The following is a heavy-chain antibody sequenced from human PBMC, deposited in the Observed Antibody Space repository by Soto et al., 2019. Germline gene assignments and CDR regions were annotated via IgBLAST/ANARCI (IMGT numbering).Heavy chain of an antibody. V-gene: IGHV4-31*03. CDR3: ARERGRFVFRGMDV. CDR1: GGSISSGGYY. Sequence: QVQLQESGPGLVQPSQTLSLTCTVSGGSISSGGYYWSWIRQHPGKGLEWIGYIYYSGSTYYNPSLKSRVTISVDTSKHQFSLKLSSVTAADTAVYYCARERGRFVFRGMDVWGQGTTVTVSS. J-gene: IGHJ6*02. D-gene: IGHD1-26*01. CDR2: IYYSGST.